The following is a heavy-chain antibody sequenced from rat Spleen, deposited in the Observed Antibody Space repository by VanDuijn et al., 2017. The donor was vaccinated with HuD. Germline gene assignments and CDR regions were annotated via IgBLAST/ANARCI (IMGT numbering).Heavy chain of an antibody. D-gene: IGHD4-3*01. CDR3: ARKLSGYGDY. CDR1: GLSFSNYD. V-gene: IGHV5-7*01. CDR2: ISYDGTAT. Sequence: EVQLVESGGGLVQPGRSLKLSCAASGLSFSNYDMAWVRQAPTKGLEWVASISYDGTATYYRDSVKGRFTISRDNAKSTLYLQMGSLRSEDTATYYCARKLSGYGDYWGQGVMVTVSS. J-gene: IGHJ2*01.